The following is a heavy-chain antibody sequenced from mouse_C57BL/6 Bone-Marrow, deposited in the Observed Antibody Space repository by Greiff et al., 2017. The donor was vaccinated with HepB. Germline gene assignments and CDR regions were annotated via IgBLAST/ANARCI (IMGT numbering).Heavy chain of an antibody. V-gene: IGHV5-15*01. CDR3: ARQNYDYLYAMDY. J-gene: IGHJ4*01. D-gene: IGHD2-4*01. CDR2: ISNLAYSI. CDR1: GFTFSDYG. Sequence: EVMLVESGGGLVQPGGSLKLSCAASGFTFSDYGMAWVRQAPRKGPEWVAFISNLAYSIYYADTVTGRFTISRENAKNTLYLEMSSLRSEDTAMYYCARQNYDYLYAMDYWGQGTSVTVSS.